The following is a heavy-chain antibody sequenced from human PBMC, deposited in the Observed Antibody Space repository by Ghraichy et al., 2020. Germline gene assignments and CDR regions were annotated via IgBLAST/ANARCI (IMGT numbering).Heavy chain of an antibody. CDR3: ASRSPGYYDSSGYHYDAFDI. CDR1: GGSISSYY. D-gene: IGHD3-22*01. V-gene: IGHV4-59*01. Sequence: SQTLSLTCTVSGGSISSYYWSWIRQPPGKGLEWIGYIHYSGSTNYNPSLKSRVTISVDTSKNQFSLKLSSVTAADTAVYYCASRSPGYYDSSGYHYDAFDIWGQGTMVTVSS. CDR2: IHYSGST. J-gene: IGHJ3*02.